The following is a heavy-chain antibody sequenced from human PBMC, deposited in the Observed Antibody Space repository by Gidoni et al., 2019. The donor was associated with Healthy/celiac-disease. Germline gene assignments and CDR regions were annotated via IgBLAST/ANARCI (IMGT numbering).Heavy chain of an antibody. Sequence: QVQLQQWGAGLLKPSETLSLTCAVYGGSFSGYYWSWIRQPPGKGLEWIGEINHSGSTNYNPSLKSRVTISVDTSKNQFSLKLSSVTAADTAVYYCARGGGFWSGYYTRIYYFDYWGQGTLVTVSS. V-gene: IGHV4-34*01. CDR1: GGSFSGYY. D-gene: IGHD3-3*01. CDR3: ARGGGFWSGYYTRIYYFDY. J-gene: IGHJ4*02. CDR2: INHSGST.